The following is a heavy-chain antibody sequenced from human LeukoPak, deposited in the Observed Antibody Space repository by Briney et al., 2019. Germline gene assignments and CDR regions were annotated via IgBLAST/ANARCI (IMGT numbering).Heavy chain of an antibody. CDR3: ARGLSGYYSGFDY. Sequence: RPSETLSLTCSVPGGSIRSYYWSWIRQPPGKGLEWIGYIYYSGSTNYNPSLKSRVTISVDTSKNQFSLKLSSVTAADTAVYYCARGLSGYYSGFDYWGQGTLVTVSS. J-gene: IGHJ4*02. V-gene: IGHV4-59*01. CDR2: IYYSGST. D-gene: IGHD3-3*01. CDR1: GGSIRSYY.